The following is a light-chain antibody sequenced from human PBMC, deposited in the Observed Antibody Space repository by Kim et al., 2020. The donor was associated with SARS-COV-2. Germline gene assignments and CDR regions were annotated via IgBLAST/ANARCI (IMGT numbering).Light chain of an antibody. Sequence: QSVLTQPASVSGSPGQSITISCTGTSSDVGGYNYVSWYQQHPGKAPKLMIYDVSNRRSGVSNRFSGSKSGNTASLTISGLQAEDEADYYCSSYTSSSTLWVFGGGTQLTVL. V-gene: IGLV2-14*03. J-gene: IGLJ3*02. CDR1: SSDVGGYNY. CDR2: DVS. CDR3: SSYTSSSTLWV.